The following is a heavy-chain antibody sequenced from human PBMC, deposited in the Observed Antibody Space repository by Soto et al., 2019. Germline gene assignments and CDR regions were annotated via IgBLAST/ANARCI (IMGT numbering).Heavy chain of an antibody. CDR1: GYTFTSYD. V-gene: IGHV1-8*01. J-gene: IGHJ5*02. CDR3: ARERSAAGRGWFDP. D-gene: IGHD6-13*01. Sequence: QVQLVQSGAEVKKPGASVKVSCKASGYTFTSYDINWVRQATGQGLEWMGWMNPNSGNTGYAQKFQGRVTMTRNTSISTAYMELSSLRTEETAVYYCARERSAAGRGWFDPWGQGTLVTVSS. CDR2: MNPNSGNT.